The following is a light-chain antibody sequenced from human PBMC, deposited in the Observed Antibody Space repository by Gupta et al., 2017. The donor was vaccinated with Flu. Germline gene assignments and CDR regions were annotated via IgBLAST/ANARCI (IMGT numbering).Light chain of an antibody. Sequence: DIQMTQSPSTLSASIGDRVTITCRASQSVSTWLAWYQQKPGKAPKLLISQASTLQSGVSSRFSGSGSVKEFTLTSSGLQQDDFAYYYCQQYSSYWTFGQGTKVEI. V-gene: IGKV1-5*03. CDR3: QQYSSYWT. CDR1: QSVSTW. J-gene: IGKJ1*01. CDR2: QAS.